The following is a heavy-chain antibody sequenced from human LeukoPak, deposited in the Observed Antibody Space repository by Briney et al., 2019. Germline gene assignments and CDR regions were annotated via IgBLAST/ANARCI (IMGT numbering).Heavy chain of an antibody. CDR2: INDSGST. J-gene: IGHJ4*02. V-gene: IGHV4-34*01. D-gene: IGHD6-13*01. CDR1: GGSFSGYY. Sequence: SETLSLTCAVYGGSFSGYYWSWIRQPPGKGLGWIGEINDSGSTNYNPSLKSRVTLSVDTSKNQFSLNLRSVTAADTAVYYCARLVSQTEPRFDSWGQGTLVTVSS. CDR3: ARLVSQTEPRFDS.